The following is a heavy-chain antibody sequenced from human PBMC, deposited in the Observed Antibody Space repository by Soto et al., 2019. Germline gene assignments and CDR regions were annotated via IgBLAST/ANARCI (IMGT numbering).Heavy chain of an antibody. CDR2: IYWNDDK. V-gene: IGHV2-5*01. J-gene: IGHJ6*02. D-gene: IGHD3-9*01. CDR1: GFSLSTSGVR. CDR3: AHRGYFDGMDV. Sequence: SGPTLVNPTQTLTLTCTFSGFSLSTSGVRVGWIRQPPGKALEWLGFIYWNDDKLYSPSLKSRLAITKDTSKNQVVLTMTNMDPVDTATYFCAHRGYFDGMDVWGQGTTVTVSS.